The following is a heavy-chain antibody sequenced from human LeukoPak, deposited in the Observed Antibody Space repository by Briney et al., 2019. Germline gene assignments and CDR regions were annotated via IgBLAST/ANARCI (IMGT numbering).Heavy chain of an antibody. V-gene: IGHV4-61*02. J-gene: IGHJ5*02. CDR3: ARAVGSSESNWFDP. CDR1: GGSISSRSYY. D-gene: IGHD1-26*01. CDR2: IYTSGSA. Sequence: SQTLSLTCTVSGGSISSRSYYWSWIRQPAGKGLEWIGRIYTSGSANYNPSLKIRVTISLDTSKNQFSLRLSSVTAADTAVYYCARAVGSSESNWFDPWGQGTLATVSS.